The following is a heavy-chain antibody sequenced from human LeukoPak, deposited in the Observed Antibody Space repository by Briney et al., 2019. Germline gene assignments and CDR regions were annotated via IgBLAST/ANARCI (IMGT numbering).Heavy chain of an antibody. CDR3: ARGLGELWLPVPTRPYGMDV. V-gene: IGHV1-8*01. CDR2: MNPNSGNT. CDR1: GYILTSYD. J-gene: IGHJ6*02. D-gene: IGHD5-18*01. Sequence: GAAVKVSCKASGYILTSYDINWVRQATGQGLEWMGWMNPNSGNTGYAKKFQGRVTMTRNTSISTAYMELSSLRSEDTAVYYCARGLGELWLPVPTRPYGMDVWGQGTTVTVSS.